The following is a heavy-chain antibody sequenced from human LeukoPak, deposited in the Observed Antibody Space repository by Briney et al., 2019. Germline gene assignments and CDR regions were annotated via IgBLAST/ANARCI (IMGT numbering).Heavy chain of an antibody. J-gene: IGHJ5*02. Sequence: SGPTLVNPXETLTLTCTVSGFSLSNARMGVSWIRQPPGKALEWLAHIFSNDEKSYSTSLKSRLTISKDTSKSQVVLTMTNMDPVDTATYYCARTEVDTYMAFDPWGHGTLVTVSS. CDR3: ARTEVDTYMAFDP. CDR1: GFSLSNARMG. CDR2: IFSNDEK. V-gene: IGHV2-26*01. D-gene: IGHD5-18*01.